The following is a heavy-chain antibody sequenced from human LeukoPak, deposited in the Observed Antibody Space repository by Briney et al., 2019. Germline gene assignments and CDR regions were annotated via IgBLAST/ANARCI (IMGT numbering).Heavy chain of an antibody. D-gene: IGHD3-22*01. CDR2: NYYSGST. CDR1: GGSISSSSYY. CDR3: ARLNYYDSSGYFAFDY. J-gene: IGHJ4*02. V-gene: IGHV4-39*01. Sequence: SETLSLTCTVSGGSISSSSYYWGWIRQPIGKGLEWIGSNYYSGSTYYNPSRKSQVTIAVNTAKYQFYLNPSPVTAADTVVYYCARLNYYDSSGYFAFDYWGQGPLVTVSS.